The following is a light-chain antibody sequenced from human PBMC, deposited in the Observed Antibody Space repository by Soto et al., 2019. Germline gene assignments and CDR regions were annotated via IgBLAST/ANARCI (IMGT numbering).Light chain of an antibody. CDR2: GAS. CDR1: QSVSNDF. CDR3: QQYGSSPPRT. J-gene: IGKJ1*01. Sequence: EIVVTQSPGTLSLSPGERATLSCRASQSVSNDFLAWYQQKPGQAPRLLIYGASTRATDVPDRFSGSGSGADFTLSISRLEPEDFAVYYCQQYGSSPPRTFGQGTKVDI. V-gene: IGKV3-20*01.